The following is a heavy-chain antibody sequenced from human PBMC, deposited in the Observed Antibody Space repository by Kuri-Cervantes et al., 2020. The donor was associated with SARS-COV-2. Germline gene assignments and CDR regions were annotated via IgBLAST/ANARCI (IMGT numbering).Heavy chain of an antibody. CDR2: IYYSGSS. D-gene: IGHD4-23*01. J-gene: IGHJ6*04. CDR3: ARPGGFLDV. V-gene: IGHV4-59*12. CDR1: GDSISSDW. Sequence: SETLSLTCTVSGDSISSDWWSWIRQSPEKGLEWIGYIYYSGSSTYNPSLESRVTMSIDTSRNQFSLKLSSVTAADTAVYYCARPGGFLDVWGKGTTVTVSS.